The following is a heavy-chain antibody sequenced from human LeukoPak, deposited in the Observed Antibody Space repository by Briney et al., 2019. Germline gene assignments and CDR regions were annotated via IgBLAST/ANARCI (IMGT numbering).Heavy chain of an antibody. CDR2: IYSGGST. D-gene: IGHD3-10*02. CDR3: AKDQVLWSGYMDV. J-gene: IGHJ6*03. Sequence: GGSLRLSCAASGFTVSSNYMSWVRQAPGKGLEWVSVIYSGGSTYYADSVKGRFTISRDNSKNTLYLQMSSLRAEDTAVYYCAKDQVLWSGYMDVWGKGTTVTVSS. V-gene: IGHV3-66*01. CDR1: GFTVSSNY.